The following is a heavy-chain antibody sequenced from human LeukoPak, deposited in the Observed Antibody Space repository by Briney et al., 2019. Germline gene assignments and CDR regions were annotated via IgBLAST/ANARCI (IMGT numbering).Heavy chain of an antibody. Sequence: GGSLRLSCAASGFTFSNAWMSWVRQAPGKGLEWVGRIKSKTDGGTTDYAAPVKGRFTISRDDSKNTLYLQMNSLKTEDTAVYYCTTDRCYDPDFAYWGQGTMVTVSS. V-gene: IGHV3-15*01. CDR2: IKSKTDGGTT. D-gene: IGHD2-2*01. CDR1: GFTFSNAW. CDR3: TTDRCYDPDFAY. J-gene: IGHJ4*02.